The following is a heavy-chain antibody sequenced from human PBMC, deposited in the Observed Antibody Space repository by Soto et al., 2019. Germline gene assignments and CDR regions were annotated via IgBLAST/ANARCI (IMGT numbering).Heavy chain of an antibody. CDR1: GFTFSSYA. D-gene: IGHD1-20*01. J-gene: IGHJ4*02. CDR3: AKDRNNWNEVFYY. CDR2: ISGSGGST. Sequence: EVQLLESGGGLVQPGGSPRLSCAASGFTFSSYAMSWVRQAPGKGLEWVSAISGSGGSTYYADSVKGRFTISRDNSKNTLYLQMNSLRAEDTAVYYCAKDRNNWNEVFYYWGQGTLVTVSS. V-gene: IGHV3-23*01.